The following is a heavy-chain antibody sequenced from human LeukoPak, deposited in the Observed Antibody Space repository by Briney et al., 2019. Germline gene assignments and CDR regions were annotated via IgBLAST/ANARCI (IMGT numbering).Heavy chain of an antibody. V-gene: IGHV4-59*01. CDR1: GGSISSYY. Sequence: PSETLSLTCTVSGGSISSYYWSWIRQPPGKGLEWIGYIYYSGSTNYNPSLKSRVTISVDTSKNQFSLKLSSVTAADTAVYYCARLPRIAARPYYFDYWGQGTLVTVSS. CDR3: ARLPRIAARPYYFDY. CDR2: IYYSGST. D-gene: IGHD6-6*01. J-gene: IGHJ4*02.